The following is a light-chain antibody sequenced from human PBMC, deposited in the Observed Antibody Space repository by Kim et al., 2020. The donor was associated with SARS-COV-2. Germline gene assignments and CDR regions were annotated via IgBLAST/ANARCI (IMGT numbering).Light chain of an antibody. CDR1: SLGDRF. Sequence: LAPGPTASFTCSGDSLGDRFSFWYQQKPGQSPVVVIYQDNKRPSGIPERFSGSNSGNTATLTIRETQAMDEADYYCQAWDRGSAVFGGGTQLTVL. CDR2: QDN. J-gene: IGLJ3*02. CDR3: QAWDRGSAV. V-gene: IGLV3-1*01.